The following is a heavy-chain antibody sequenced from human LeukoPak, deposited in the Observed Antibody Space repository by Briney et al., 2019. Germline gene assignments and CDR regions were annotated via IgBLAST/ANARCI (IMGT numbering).Heavy chain of an antibody. CDR3: ARSGALDY. V-gene: IGHV1-2*02. CDR1: GYTFTGYT. J-gene: IGHJ4*02. CDR2: INPNSGGT. D-gene: IGHD2-15*01. Sequence: ASVKVSCKAAGYTFTGYTMHWVRQAPGQGLEWMGWINPNSGGTNYAQKFQGRLTMTRETYISTAYMELSRLTSDDTAVYYCARSGALDYWGQGTLVTVSS.